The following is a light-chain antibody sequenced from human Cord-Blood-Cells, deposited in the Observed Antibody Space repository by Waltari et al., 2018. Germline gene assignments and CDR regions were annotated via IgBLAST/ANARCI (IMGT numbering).Light chain of an antibody. CDR2: GAS. CDR3: QQYGSSPT. Sequence: EIVLTHSPGTLSLSPGERANLSCRASQSVSSSYLAWYQQKPGQAPRLLIYGASSRATGIPDRFSGSGSGTDFTLTISRLEPEDFAVYYCQQYGSSPTFGQGTKVEIK. CDR1: QSVSSSY. V-gene: IGKV3-20*01. J-gene: IGKJ1*01.